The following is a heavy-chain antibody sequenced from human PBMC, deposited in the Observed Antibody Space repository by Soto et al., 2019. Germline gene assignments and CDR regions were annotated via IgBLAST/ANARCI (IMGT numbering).Heavy chain of an antibody. V-gene: IGHV4-59*11. CDR2: IYYSGST. Sequence: QVQLQESAPGLVKPSETLSLTCTVSGGSISSHYWSWIRQSPGKGLEWIGYIYYSGSTNYNPSLQSRFTISVDTSKNHFSLELSFVTAADTVLYYRARALRGYYSSYLDVWGKGTTVTVSS. CDR1: GGSISSHY. D-gene: IGHD3-16*01. CDR3: ARALRGYYSSYLDV. J-gene: IGHJ6*03.